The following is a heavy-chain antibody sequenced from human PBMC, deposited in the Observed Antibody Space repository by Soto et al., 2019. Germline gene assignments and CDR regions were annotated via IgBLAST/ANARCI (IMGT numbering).Heavy chain of an antibody. CDR2: IIPIFGTA. V-gene: IGHV1-69*06. Sequence: SVKVSCKASGGTFSSYAISWVRQAPGQGLEWMGGIIPIFGTANYAQKFQGRVTITADKSTSTAYMELSSLRSEDTAVYYCARSERRDNYYDSSGYSYYFDYWGQGTLVTVSS. CDR1: GGTFSSYA. CDR3: ARSERRDNYYDSSGYSYYFDY. J-gene: IGHJ4*02. D-gene: IGHD3-22*01.